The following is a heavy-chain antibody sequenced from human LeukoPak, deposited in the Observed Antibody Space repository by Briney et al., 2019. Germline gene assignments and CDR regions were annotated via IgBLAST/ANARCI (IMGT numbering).Heavy chain of an antibody. D-gene: IGHD2-2*01. CDR3: ASDLLNDEGSSYFFGQ. CDR2: ISKSSDRI. J-gene: IGHJ4*02. CDR1: GFTFSSYS. Sequence: GGSLRLSCAASGFTFSSYSMNWVRQAPGKGLEWVSYISKSSDRIYHADSVKGRFTISRDNAKNSQYLQMDSLRAEDTAVYYCASDLLNDEGSSYFFGQWGQGALVTAAS. V-gene: IGHV3-48*04.